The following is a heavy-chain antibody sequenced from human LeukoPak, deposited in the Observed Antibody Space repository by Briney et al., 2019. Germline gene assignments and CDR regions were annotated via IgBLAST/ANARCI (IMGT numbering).Heavy chain of an antibody. CDR3: ASAFRSKLGVFDY. J-gene: IGHJ4*02. V-gene: IGHV1-46*01. D-gene: IGHD3-16*01. Sequence: ASVKVSCKVSGYTFTSYYMHWVRQAPGQGLEWMGIINPSGGSTSYAQKFQGRVTMTRDTSTSTVYMELSSLRSEDTAVYYCASAFRSKLGVFDYWGQGTLVTVSS. CDR1: GYTFTSYY. CDR2: INPSGGST.